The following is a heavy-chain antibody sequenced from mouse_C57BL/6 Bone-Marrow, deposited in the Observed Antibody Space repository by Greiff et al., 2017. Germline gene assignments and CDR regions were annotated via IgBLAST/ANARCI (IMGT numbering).Heavy chain of an antibody. V-gene: IGHV1-50*01. CDR2: IDPSDSYT. J-gene: IGHJ3*01. Sequence: QVQLQQPGAELVKPGASVKLSCTASGYTFTSYWMQWVKQRPGQGLEWIGEIDPSDSYTKYTPKFKGKATLTVDTSSTPAYMQLSSLTSEDSAVYYGAGMRWLLLFAYWGEGTLVTVSA. D-gene: IGHD2-3*01. CDR3: AGMRWLLLFAY. CDR1: GYTFTSYW.